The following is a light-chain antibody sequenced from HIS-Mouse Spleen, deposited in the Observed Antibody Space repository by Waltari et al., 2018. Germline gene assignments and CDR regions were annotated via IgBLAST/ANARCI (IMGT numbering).Light chain of an antibody. J-gene: IGLJ2*01. CDR3: YSTDSSGNHRV. CDR1: ALPKKD. V-gene: IGLV3-10*01. Sequence: SYELTQPPSVSVSPRQTARITCSGDALPKKDAYSYHQKSGQAPVLVIYEDSKRPPGIPERFSGSSSGTMATLTISGAQVEDEADYYCYSTDSSGNHRVFGGGTKLTVL. CDR2: EDS.